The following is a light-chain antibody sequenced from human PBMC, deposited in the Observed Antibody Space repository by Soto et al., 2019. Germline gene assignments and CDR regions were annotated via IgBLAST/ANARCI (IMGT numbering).Light chain of an antibody. V-gene: IGKV1-5*01. CDR1: QNIGTW. Sequence: DTQSTQSPATLSACVRDRATMTWRARQNIGTWLAWYQQKTGKAPKLLIYDASTLESGVPSRFSGSRSGTEFTLTISSLQPEDVATYYCQEYNSYPVNFGQGTRLEI. J-gene: IGKJ5*01. CDR2: DAS. CDR3: QEYNSYPVN.